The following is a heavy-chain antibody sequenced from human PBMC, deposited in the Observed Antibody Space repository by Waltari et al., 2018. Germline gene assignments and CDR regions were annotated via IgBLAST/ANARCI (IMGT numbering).Heavy chain of an antibody. J-gene: IGHJ4*02. Sequence: HLHESGPGLVKPSETLSLTCIVSGFSISSGYYWGWVRQPPGKGLEWIGSIYHSGNAYYNPSLESRVTIPVDPSSNQFSLKVRSVTAADTAVYYCARLDYGDNEPLDYWGQGTLVTVSS. V-gene: IGHV4-38-2*02. CDR3: ARLDYGDNEPLDY. D-gene: IGHD4-17*01. CDR1: GFSISSGYY. CDR2: IYHSGNA.